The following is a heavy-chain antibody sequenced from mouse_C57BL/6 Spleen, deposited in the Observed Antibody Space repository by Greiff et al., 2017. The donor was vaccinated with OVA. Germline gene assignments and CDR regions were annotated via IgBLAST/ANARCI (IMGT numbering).Heavy chain of an antibody. Sequence: VQLQQSGAELVRPGASVKLSCPASGFNIKDYYMPWVKQRPEQGLEWIGRIDPEDGDTEYAPKFQGKATSNADTSTNTAYLQLSSLTSEDTAVYYCTTPTVVAPYVDYWGQGTTLTVSS. V-gene: IGHV14-1*01. D-gene: IGHD1-1*01. CDR3: TTPTVVAPYVDY. CDR1: GFNIKDYY. CDR2: IDPEDGDT. J-gene: IGHJ2*01.